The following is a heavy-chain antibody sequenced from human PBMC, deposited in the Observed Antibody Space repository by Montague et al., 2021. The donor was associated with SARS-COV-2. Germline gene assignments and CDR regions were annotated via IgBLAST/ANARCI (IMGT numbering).Heavy chain of an antibody. J-gene: IGHJ6*02. V-gene: IGHV2-70*11. CDR1: GFSLNTRGMC. CDR2: IYWDDDK. Sequence: PALVKPTQTLTLTCTFSGFSLNTRGMCVSWIRQPPGKALEWLARIYWDDDKHYSTSLKTRLTISKDTSKNQVVLTMTNMDPVDTATYYCARRTYGSLTGYDYGIDVWGQGTTVTVSS. CDR3: ARRTYGSLTGYDYGIDV. D-gene: IGHD3-9*01.